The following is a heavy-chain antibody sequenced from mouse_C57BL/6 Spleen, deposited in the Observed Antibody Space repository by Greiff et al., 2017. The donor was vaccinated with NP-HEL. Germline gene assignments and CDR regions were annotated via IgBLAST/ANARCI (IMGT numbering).Heavy chain of an antibody. CDR1: GYTFTDYY. J-gene: IGHJ2*01. D-gene: IGHD4-1*02. Sequence: QVQLKQSGAELVRPGASVKLSCKASGYTFTDYYINWVKQRPGQGLEWIARIYPGSGNTYYNEKFKGKATLTAEKSSSTAYMQLSSLTSEDSAVYFCAFNWDDFDYWGQGTTLTVSS. CDR3: AFNWDDFDY. V-gene: IGHV1-76*01. CDR2: IYPGSGNT.